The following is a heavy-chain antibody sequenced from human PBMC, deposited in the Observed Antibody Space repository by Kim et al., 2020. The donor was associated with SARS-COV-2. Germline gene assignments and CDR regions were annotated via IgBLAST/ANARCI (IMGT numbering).Heavy chain of an antibody. J-gene: IGHJ6*02. D-gene: IGHD3-10*01. V-gene: IGHV1-18*01. Sequence: ASVKVSCKASGYTFTSYGISWVRQAPGQGLEWMGWISAYNGNTNYAQKLQGRVTMTTDTSTSTAYMELRSLRSDDTAVYYCARERGAYYYGSGSQNYYYYGMDVWGQGTTITVSS. CDR2: ISAYNGNT. CDR1: GYTFTSYG. CDR3: ARERGAYYYGSGSQNYYYYGMDV.